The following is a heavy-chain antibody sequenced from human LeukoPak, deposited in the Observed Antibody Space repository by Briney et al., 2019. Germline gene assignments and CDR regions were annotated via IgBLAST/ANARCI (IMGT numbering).Heavy chain of an antibody. Sequence: GASVKVSCKASGYIFTNNAMNWVRQAPGQGLEWMGWINTNTRNPTYAQGFTRRFVFSLDTSVGTAYLQISSLKAEDTAVYYCARIRAPSSFGQRESDYWGQGTLVTVSS. J-gene: IGHJ4*02. CDR1: GYIFTNNA. V-gene: IGHV7-4-1*02. D-gene: IGHD3-3*02. CDR3: ARIRAPSSFGQRESDY. CDR2: INTNTRNP.